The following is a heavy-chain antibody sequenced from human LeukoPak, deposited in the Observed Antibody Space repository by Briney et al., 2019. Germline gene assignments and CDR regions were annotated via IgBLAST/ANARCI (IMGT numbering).Heavy chain of an antibody. CDR1: GFTFSSSS. J-gene: IGHJ4*02. CDR3: ARSGLSRFGF. Sequence: GGSLRLSCAASGFTFSSSSMNWVRQAPGKGLEWVSSITSSSSYMFYADSVKGRFTISRDNSRNTLYLQMNSLRAEDTAVYYCARSGLSRFGFWGQGTLVTVSS. D-gene: IGHD2/OR15-2a*01. V-gene: IGHV3-21*04. CDR2: ITSSSSYM.